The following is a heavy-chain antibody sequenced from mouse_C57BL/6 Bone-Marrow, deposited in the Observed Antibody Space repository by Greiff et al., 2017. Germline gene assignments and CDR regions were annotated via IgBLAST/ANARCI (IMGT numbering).Heavy chain of an antibody. CDR1: GYPFTDCF. CDR2: IYPGSGNT. J-gene: IGHJ3*01. Sequence: VKLQESGAELVRPGASVKLSCKASGYPFTDCFINWVKQRPGQGLEWIARIYPGSGNTYYNEKFKGKATLTAEKSSSTAYMQLSSLTSEDSAVYFCARSRGSTSFAYWGQGTLVTVSA. CDR3: ARSRGSTSFAY. V-gene: IGHV1-76*01.